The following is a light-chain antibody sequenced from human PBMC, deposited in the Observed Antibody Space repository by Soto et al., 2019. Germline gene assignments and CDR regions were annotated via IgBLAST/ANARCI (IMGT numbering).Light chain of an antibody. J-gene: IGKJ1*01. CDR1: QSVSSSY. Sequence: EIVLTQSPGTLSLSPGERATLSCRASQSVSSSYLAWYQQKPGQAPSLLIYGVSSRATGIPDRLSGSGSGTDFTLTISRLEPEDFAVYYCHQYGSSPGAFGQGTKVEIK. V-gene: IGKV3-20*01. CDR3: HQYGSSPGA. CDR2: GVS.